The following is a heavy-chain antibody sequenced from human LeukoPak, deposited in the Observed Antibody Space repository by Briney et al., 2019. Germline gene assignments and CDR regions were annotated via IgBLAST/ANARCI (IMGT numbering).Heavy chain of an antibody. Sequence: NPSETLSLTCTVSGGSISSSSYYWGWIRQPPGKGLEWIGSIYYGGSTYYNPSLKSRVTISVDTSKNQFSLKLSSVTAADTAVYYCASRDFWSGRWGQGTLVTVSS. J-gene: IGHJ4*02. V-gene: IGHV4-39*01. CDR3: ASRDFWSGR. D-gene: IGHD3-3*01. CDR2: IYYGGST. CDR1: GGSISSSSYY.